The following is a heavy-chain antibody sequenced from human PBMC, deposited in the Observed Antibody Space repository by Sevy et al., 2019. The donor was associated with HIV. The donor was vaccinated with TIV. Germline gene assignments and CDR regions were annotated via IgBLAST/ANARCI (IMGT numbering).Heavy chain of an antibody. V-gene: IGHV3-49*03. CDR1: GFTFGGYA. J-gene: IGHJ3*01. CDR2: IRSKDYGGTI. D-gene: IGHD3-10*01. Sequence: GGSLRLSCTGSGFTFGGYALSWFRQAPGKGLEWVGFIRSKDYGGTIEYAASEKGRFIITRDDAKSIAYLQMDSLKTEDTAVYYCTTDLGVFYGSGSSGAFDFWGQGTMVTVSS. CDR3: TTDLGVFYGSGSSGAFDF.